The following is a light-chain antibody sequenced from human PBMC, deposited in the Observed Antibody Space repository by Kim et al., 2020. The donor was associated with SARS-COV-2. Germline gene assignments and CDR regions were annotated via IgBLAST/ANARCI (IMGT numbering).Light chain of an antibody. CDR3: QVWDASTDVV. Sequence: ALGQTARLACGGNNLGRENVHWYQQKPGQAPGLVIYRDTNRPAGIPERFSGSNSGNTATLTISRTQAGDEAIYYCQVWDASTDVVFGGGTQLTVL. J-gene: IGLJ2*01. CDR1: NLGREN. CDR2: RDT. V-gene: IGLV3-9*01.